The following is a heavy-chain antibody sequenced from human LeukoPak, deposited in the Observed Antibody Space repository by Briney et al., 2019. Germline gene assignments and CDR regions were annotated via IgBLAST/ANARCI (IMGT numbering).Heavy chain of an antibody. CDR3: ARDAYSSSPGGFENWFDP. V-gene: IGHV1-2*02. J-gene: IGHJ5*02. D-gene: IGHD6-6*01. CDR2: INPNSGGT. CDR1: GYTFTGYY. Sequence: ASVKVSCKASGYTFTGYYMHWVRQAPGQGLEWMGWINPNSGGTNYAQKFQGRVTMTRDTSISAAYMELSRLRSDDTGVYYCARDAYSSSPGGFENWFDPWGQGTLVTVSS.